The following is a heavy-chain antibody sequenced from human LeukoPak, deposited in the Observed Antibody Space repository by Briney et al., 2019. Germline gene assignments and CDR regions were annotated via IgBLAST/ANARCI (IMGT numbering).Heavy chain of an antibody. J-gene: IGHJ3*02. D-gene: IGHD6-13*01. V-gene: IGHV4-59*01. CDR1: GGSISSYY. CDR2: IYYSGST. CDR3: ARGDGSRSWYVAFDI. Sequence: SETLSLTCTVSGGSISSYYWSWIRQPPGKGLEWIGYIYYSGSTNYNPSLKSRVTISVDTSKNQFSLKLSSVTAADTAVYYCARGDGSRSWYVAFDIWGQGTMVTVSS.